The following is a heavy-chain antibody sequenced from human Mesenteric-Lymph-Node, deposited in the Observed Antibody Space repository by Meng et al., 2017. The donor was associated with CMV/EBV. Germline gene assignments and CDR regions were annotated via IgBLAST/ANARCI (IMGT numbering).Heavy chain of an antibody. J-gene: IGHJ6*02. CDR1: GYSISSGYY. CDR2: NHHSGST. Sequence: GSLRLSYTVSGYSISSGYYWGWIRQPPGRGLEWIGSNHHSGSTYHNPSLKSRVTISVDTSKNQFSLKLSSVTAADTAVYYCARGGKIGYCSGGSCYRAYYYGMDVWGQGTTVTVSS. V-gene: IGHV4-38-2*02. CDR3: ARGGKIGYCSGGSCYRAYYYGMDV. D-gene: IGHD2-15*01.